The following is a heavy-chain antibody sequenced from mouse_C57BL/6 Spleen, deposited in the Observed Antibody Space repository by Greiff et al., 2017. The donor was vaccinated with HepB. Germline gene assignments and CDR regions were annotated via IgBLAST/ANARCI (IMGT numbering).Heavy chain of an antibody. D-gene: IGHD1-1*01. V-gene: IGHV5-4*01. CDR3: ARDRGDFTTVVATGYFDV. J-gene: IGHJ1*03. Sequence: EVMLVESGGGLVKPGGSLKLSCAASGFTFSSYAMSWVRQTPEKRLEWVATISDGGSYTYYPDNVKGRFTISRDNAKNNLYLQMSHLKSEDTAMYYCARDRGDFTTVVATGYFDVWGTGTTVTVSS. CDR1: GFTFSSYA. CDR2: ISDGGSYT.